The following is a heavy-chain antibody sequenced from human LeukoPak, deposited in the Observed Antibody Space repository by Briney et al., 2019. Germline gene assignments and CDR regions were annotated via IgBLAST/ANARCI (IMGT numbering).Heavy chain of an antibody. D-gene: IGHD3-9*01. CDR2: IIPILGIA. J-gene: IGHJ4*02. V-gene: IGHV1-69*04. CDR3: ARSDDILTGYYSGPDY. CDR1: GGTFSSYA. Sequence: SVKVSCKASGGTFSSYAISWVREAPGQGLEWMGRIIPILGIANYAQKFQGRVTITADKSTSTAYMELSSLRSEDTAVYYCARSDDILTGYYSGPDYWGQGTLVTVSS.